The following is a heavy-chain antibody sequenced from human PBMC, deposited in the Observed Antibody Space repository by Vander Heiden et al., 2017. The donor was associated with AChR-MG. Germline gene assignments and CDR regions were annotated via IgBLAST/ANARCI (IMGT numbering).Heavy chain of an antibody. CDR3: ARESPYCSGGSCYSDAFDI. D-gene: IGHD2-15*01. Sequence: QVQLQESGPGLVKPSETPSLTCTVPGGSISSYYWGWIRQPPGKGLEWIGYIYYSGSTNYNPSLKSRVTISVDTSKNQFSLKLSSVTAADTAVYYCARESPYCSGGSCYSDAFDIWGQGTMVTVSS. CDR1: GGSISSYY. V-gene: IGHV4-59*01. J-gene: IGHJ3*02. CDR2: IYYSGST.